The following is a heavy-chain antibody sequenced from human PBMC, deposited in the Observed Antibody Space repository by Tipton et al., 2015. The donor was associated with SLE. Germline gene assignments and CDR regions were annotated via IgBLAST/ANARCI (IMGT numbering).Heavy chain of an antibody. CDR3: ARARGSEYLFDI. CDR2: ISGSGGST. CDR1: GFTFSDYW. D-gene: IGHD6-6*01. Sequence: SLRLSCGASGFTFSDYWMHWVRQPPGKGLVWVSAISGSGGSTYYADSVKGRFTISRDNAKNSLYLLMNSLRAGDTAVYYCARARGSEYLFDIWGQGTLVTVSS. J-gene: IGHJ3*02. V-gene: IGHV3-23*01.